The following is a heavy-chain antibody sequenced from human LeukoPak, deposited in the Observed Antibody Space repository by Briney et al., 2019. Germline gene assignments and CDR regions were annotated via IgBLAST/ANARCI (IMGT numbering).Heavy chain of an antibody. CDR2: MNPNSGNT. CDR3: ARRPRMVRGVIRSWFDP. V-gene: IGHV1-8*01. Sequence: ASVKVSCKASGYTFTSYDINWVRQATGQGLEWMGWMNPNSGNTGYAQKFQGRVTMTRNTSISTAYMELSSLRSEDTAVYYCARRPRMVRGVIRSWFDPWGQGTLVTVSS. CDR1: GYTFTSYD. D-gene: IGHD3-10*01. J-gene: IGHJ5*02.